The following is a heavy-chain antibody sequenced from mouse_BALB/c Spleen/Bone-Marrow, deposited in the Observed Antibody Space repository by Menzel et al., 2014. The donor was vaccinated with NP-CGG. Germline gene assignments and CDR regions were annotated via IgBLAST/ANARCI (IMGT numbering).Heavy chain of an antibody. J-gene: IGHJ4*01. D-gene: IGHD6-1*01. CDR2: INPSTAYT. V-gene: IGHV1-4*01. Sequence: QIQQYGAGLAKPGALVKMSGKASRYNFTTYWMHWVKQRPGQGLEWIGYINPSTAYTDYNQKFEDKATLTADKSSSTAYMQLSSLTSEDSAVYYCARDLECRGQGTSVTVS. CDR1: RYNFTTYW. CDR3: ARDLEC.